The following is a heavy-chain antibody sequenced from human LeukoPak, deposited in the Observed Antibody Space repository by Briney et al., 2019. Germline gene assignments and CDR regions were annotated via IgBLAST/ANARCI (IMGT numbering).Heavy chain of an antibody. CDR3: ARQRLRGYTYYSYFPMDV. D-gene: IGHD6-13*01. CDR1: GFTFRNYE. V-gene: IGHV3-48*03. Sequence: PGGSLRLSCAAFGFTFRNYEMNWVRQAPGKGLEWLSYLNPGSSVIYYAASVRGRFTISRDNAKNSLYLQMNSLRAEDTAVYYCARQRLRGYTYYSYFPMDVWGKGTTVTVSS. CDR2: LNPGSSVI. J-gene: IGHJ6*03.